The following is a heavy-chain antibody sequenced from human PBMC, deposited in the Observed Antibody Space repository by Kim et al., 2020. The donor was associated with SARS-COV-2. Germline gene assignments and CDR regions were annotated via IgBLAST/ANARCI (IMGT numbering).Heavy chain of an antibody. CDR3: ARRSSWGGFYFGMDV. CDR2: IYPGDSDT. D-gene: IGHD6-13*01. V-gene: IGHV5-51*01. J-gene: IGHJ6*02. CDR1: GYSFTSYW. Sequence: GESLKISCKGSGYSFTSYWIGWVRQMPGKGLEWMGIIYPGDSDTRYSPSFQGQVTISADKSNRTAYLQWSSLKASDNAMYFCARRSSWGGFYFGMDVWGQGTTVTVSS.